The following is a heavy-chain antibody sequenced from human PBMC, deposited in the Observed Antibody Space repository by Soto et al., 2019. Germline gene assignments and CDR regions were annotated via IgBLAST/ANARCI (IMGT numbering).Heavy chain of an antibody. D-gene: IGHD5-12*01. CDR3: ARDDQGYSGYDYTLDY. J-gene: IGHJ4*02. V-gene: IGHV4-59*01. CDR1: GGSISSYY. CDR2: IYYSGST. Sequence: SETLSLTCTVSGGSISSYYWSWIRQPPGKGLEWIGYIYYSGSTNYNPSLKSRVTISVDTSKNQFSLKLGSVTAADTAVYYCARDDQGYSGYDYTLDYWGQGTLVTVSP.